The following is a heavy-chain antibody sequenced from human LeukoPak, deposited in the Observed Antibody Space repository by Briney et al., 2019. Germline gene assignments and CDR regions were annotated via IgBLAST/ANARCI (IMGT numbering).Heavy chain of an antibody. CDR1: GFTFSSYW. CDR2: INSDGSST. J-gene: IGHJ4*02. V-gene: IGHV3-74*01. CDR3: ASGGGYDFWSGSWIPNYFDY. D-gene: IGHD3-3*01. Sequence: GGSLRLSCAASGFTFSSYWMHWVRQAPGKGLVWVSRINSDGSSTSYADSVKGRFTIARDNAKNTLYLQMNSLRAEDTAVYYCASGGGYDFWSGSWIPNYFDYWGQGTLVTVSS.